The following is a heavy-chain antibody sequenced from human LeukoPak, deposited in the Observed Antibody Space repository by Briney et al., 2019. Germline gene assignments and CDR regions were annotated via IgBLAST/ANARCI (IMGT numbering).Heavy chain of an antibody. D-gene: IGHD6-13*01. CDR3: ARPTSYSSSWYGLSSDAFDI. V-gene: IGHV1-18*01. CDR1: GYTFTSYG. J-gene: IGHJ3*02. Sequence: ASVKVSCKASGYTFTSYGISWVRQAPGQGLEWMGWISAYNGNTNYAQKLQGRVTMTTDTSTSTAYMELRSLRSDDTAVYYCARPTSYSSSWYGLSSDAFDIWGQGTMVTVSS. CDR2: ISAYNGNT.